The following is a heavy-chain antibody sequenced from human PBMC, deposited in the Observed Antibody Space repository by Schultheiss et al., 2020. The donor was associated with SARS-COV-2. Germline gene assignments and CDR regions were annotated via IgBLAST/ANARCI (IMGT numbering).Heavy chain of an antibody. Sequence: GESLKISCAASGFTFSNYGMGWVRQAPGKGLEWVSSVSGSGGSTYYADSVKGRFTISRDNSKNSLYLQMNSLRAEDTAVYYCAREGGVIAAAGIDYWGQGTLVTVSS. CDR3: AREGGVIAAAGIDY. CDR1: GFTFSNYG. D-gene: IGHD6-13*01. V-gene: IGHV3-23*01. J-gene: IGHJ4*02. CDR2: VSGSGGST.